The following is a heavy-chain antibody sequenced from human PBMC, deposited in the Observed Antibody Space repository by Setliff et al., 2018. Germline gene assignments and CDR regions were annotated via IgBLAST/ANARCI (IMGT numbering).Heavy chain of an antibody. D-gene: IGHD3-3*01. CDR1: GGSISSGSYY. CDR3: ARRSTYYNFWSGYWDY. Sequence: SETLSLTCTVSGGSISSGSYYWSWIRQPAGKGLEWIGRIYTSGSTNYNPSLKSRVTISVDTSKNQFSLKLSSVTAADTAVYYCARRSTYYNFWSGYWDYWGQGTLVTVSS. V-gene: IGHV4-61*02. J-gene: IGHJ4*02. CDR2: IYTSGST.